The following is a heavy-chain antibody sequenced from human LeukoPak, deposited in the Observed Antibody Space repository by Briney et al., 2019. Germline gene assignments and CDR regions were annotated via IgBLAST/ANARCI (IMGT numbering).Heavy chain of an antibody. Sequence: SETLSLTCTVSGGSISSYYWSCIRQHPGKGLEWIGYIYYSGSTNYNPSLKSRVTISVDTSKNQFSLKLSSVTAADTAVYYCARGRGGTDFDYWSQGTVVTVSS. J-gene: IGHJ4*02. CDR1: GGSISSYY. D-gene: IGHD3-16*01. CDR3: ARGRGGTDFDY. CDR2: IYYSGST. V-gene: IGHV4-59*01.